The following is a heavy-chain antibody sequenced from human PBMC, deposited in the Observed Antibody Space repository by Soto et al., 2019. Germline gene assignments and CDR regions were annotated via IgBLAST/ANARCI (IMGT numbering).Heavy chain of an antibody. J-gene: IGHJ4*02. D-gene: IGHD5-12*01. Sequence: QVQLVQSGAEVKKPGASVKVSCKASGYTFTSYAMHWVRQAPGQRLEWMGWINAGNGNTKYSQKCQGRVTITRDTPASTAYMELSSLRSEDTAVYYCARVPWLRSGGWGQGTLVTVSS. CDR3: ARVPWLRSGG. CDR2: INAGNGNT. V-gene: IGHV1-3*01. CDR1: GYTFTSYA.